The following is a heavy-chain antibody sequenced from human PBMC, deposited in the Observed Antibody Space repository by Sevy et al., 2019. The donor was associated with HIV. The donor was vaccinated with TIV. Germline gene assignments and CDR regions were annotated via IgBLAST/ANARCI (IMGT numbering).Heavy chain of an antibody. V-gene: IGHV5-51*01. CDR2: IYPGGSDT. Sequence: GESLKISCKGSGYSFTSYWIGWVRQMPGKGLEWMGIIYPGGSDTRYSPSFQGQVTISADKSISTAYLQWSSLKASDTAMYYCARRETTVTTSSLYGMDVWGQGTTVTVSS. CDR1: GYSFTSYW. D-gene: IGHD4-17*01. CDR3: ARRETTVTTSSLYGMDV. J-gene: IGHJ6*02.